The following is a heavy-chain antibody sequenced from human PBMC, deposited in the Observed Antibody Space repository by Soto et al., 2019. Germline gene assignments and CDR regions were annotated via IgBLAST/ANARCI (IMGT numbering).Heavy chain of an antibody. CDR3: ARSSSGLYTAFDY. CDR2: ISSGSTYV. D-gene: IGHD6-19*01. J-gene: IGHJ4*02. CDR1: GFTFRTYS. V-gene: IGHV3-21*01. Sequence: GGSLRLSCAASGFTFRTYSMNWVRQAPGKGLEWVSSISSGSTYVYYADSVKGRFTISRDNTKNSLYLQMDSLRAEDTAVYYCARSSSGLYTAFDYWGQGTLVTVSS.